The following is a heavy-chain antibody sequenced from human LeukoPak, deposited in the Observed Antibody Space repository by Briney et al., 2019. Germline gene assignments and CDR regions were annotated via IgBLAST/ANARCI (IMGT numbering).Heavy chain of an antibody. Sequence: GGSLRLSCAASGFTFSSYAMHWVRQATGKGLEWVSAIGTAGDTFYPGSVKGRFTISRENAKNSLSLQMNSLRAEDTAVYYCVRQQTPHGNFDYWGQGTLVTVSS. D-gene: IGHD1-26*01. CDR1: GFTFSSYA. J-gene: IGHJ4*02. V-gene: IGHV3-13*01. CDR2: IGTAGDT. CDR3: VRQQTPHGNFDY.